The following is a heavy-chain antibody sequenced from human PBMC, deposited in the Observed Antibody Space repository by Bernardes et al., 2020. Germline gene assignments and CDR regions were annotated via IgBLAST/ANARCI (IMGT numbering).Heavy chain of an antibody. J-gene: IGHJ4*02. V-gene: IGHV3-23*01. CDR3: AKDGPYYDYIWGSYRYTYFDY. D-gene: IGHD3-16*02. CDR1: GFTFSSYA. Sequence: GSLRLSGAASGFTFSSYAMSWVRQAPGKGLEWVSAISGSGGSTYYADSVKGRFTISRDNSKNTLYLQMNSLRAEDTAVYYCAKDGPYYDYIWGSYRYTYFDYWGQGTLVTVSS. CDR2: ISGSGGST.